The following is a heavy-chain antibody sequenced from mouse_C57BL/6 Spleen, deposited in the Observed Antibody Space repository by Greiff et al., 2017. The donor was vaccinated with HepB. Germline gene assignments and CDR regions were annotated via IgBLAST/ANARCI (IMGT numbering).Heavy chain of an antibody. V-gene: IGHV1-26*01. CDR1: GYTFTDYY. CDR3: AREGDGYVWVAY. Sequence: EVQLQQSGPELVKPGASVKISCKASGYTFTDYYMNWVKQSHGKSLEWIGDINPNNGGTSYNQKFKGKATLTVDKSSSTAYMELRSLTSEDSAVYYCAREGDGYVWVAYWGQGTLVTVSA. CDR2: INPNNGGT. J-gene: IGHJ3*01. D-gene: IGHD2-2*01.